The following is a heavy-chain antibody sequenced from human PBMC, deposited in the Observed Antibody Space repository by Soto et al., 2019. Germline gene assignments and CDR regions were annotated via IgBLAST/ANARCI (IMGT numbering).Heavy chain of an antibody. CDR1: GGSFSGYY. D-gene: IGHD3-10*01. J-gene: IGHJ6*03. Sequence: SETLSLTCAVYGGSFSGYYWSWIRQPPGKGLEWIGEINHSGSTNYNPSLKSRVTISVDTSKNQFSLKLSSVTAADTAVYYCARGDGSGDYYMDVWGKGTTVTVSS. V-gene: IGHV4-34*01. CDR3: ARGDGSGDYYMDV. CDR2: INHSGST.